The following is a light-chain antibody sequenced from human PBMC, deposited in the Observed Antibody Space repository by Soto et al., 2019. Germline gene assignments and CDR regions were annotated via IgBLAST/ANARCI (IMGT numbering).Light chain of an antibody. Sequence: EIVLTQSPGTLSLSPGERVTLSCRASQSVSSTYLGWYQQKPGQAPRLLIYGASSRATGIPDRFSGSGSGTDFTLTISRLEPEDVAVYYCQQYGNSLWTFGQGTKVEIK. J-gene: IGKJ1*01. CDR3: QQYGNSLWT. V-gene: IGKV3-20*01. CDR1: QSVSSTY. CDR2: GAS.